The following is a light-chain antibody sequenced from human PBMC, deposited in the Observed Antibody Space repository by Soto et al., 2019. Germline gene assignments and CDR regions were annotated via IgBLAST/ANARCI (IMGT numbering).Light chain of an antibody. CDR1: RSNIGSKA. CDR3: AAWDDSPRDVV. Sequence: QPVLIQPPSASGTPGQRVTISCSGSRSNIGSKAVHWYQQLPGTAPKLLIYNNDQRPSGVPDRFSGSKSGTSASLAISGLQSEDEADYYCAAWDDSPRDVVFGGGTKVTVL. V-gene: IGLV1-44*01. CDR2: NND. J-gene: IGLJ2*01.